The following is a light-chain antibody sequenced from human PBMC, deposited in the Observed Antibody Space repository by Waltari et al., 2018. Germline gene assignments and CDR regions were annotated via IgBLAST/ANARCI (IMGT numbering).Light chain of an antibody. CDR2: RDR. CDR3: QVWDSSTAWV. J-gene: IGLJ3*02. CDR1: NIGIKN. V-gene: IGLV3-9*01. Sequence: SYELSQPLSVSVALGQTANLTCGGKNIGIKNVHWYQKKPGQAPVPVIYRDRSRPSGIPEPFSGSNSGNTATLTISRAQAGDEADYYCQVWDSSTAWVFGGGTKLAVL.